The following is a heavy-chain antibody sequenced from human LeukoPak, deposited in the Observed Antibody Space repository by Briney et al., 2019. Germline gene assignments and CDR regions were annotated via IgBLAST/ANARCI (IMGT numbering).Heavy chain of an antibody. D-gene: IGHD1-1*01. CDR2: IGSSSSYI. V-gene: IGHV3-21*01. J-gene: IGHJ4*02. CDR1: GFTFSSYS. CDR3: ARRPSAHTGDY. Sequence: PGGSLRLSCAASGFTFSSYSMNWVRQAPGKGLEWVSSIGSSSSYIYYADSVKGRFTISRDNAKNSLYLQVNSLRAEDTAVYYCARRPSAHTGDYWGQGTLVTVSS.